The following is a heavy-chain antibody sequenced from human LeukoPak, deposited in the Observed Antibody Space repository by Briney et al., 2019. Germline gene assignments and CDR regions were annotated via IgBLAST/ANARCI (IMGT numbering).Heavy chain of an antibody. CDR3: AREDAQEGTNAFDI. CDR2: INHSGST. CDR1: GGSFSGYY. D-gene: IGHD2-15*01. Sequence: PETLSLTCAVYGGSFSGYYWSWIRQSPGTGLEWIGEINHSGSTNYNPSLKSRVTISVDTSKNQFSLKLTSVTAADTAVYYCAREDAQEGTNAFDIWGQGTMVTVSS. J-gene: IGHJ3*02. V-gene: IGHV4-34*01.